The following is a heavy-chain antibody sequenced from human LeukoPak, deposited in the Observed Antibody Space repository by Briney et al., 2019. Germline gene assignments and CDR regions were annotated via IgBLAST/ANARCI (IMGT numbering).Heavy chain of an antibody. J-gene: IGHJ4*02. CDR3: ARVDYGDYVPHFDY. D-gene: IGHD4-17*01. CDR1: GYTFTSYY. V-gene: IGHV1-46*01. CDR2: INPSGGST. Sequence: ASVKVSCKASGYTFTSYYMHWVRQAPGQGLEWMGIINPSGGSTSYAQKFQGRVTMTRNTSISTAYMELSSLRSEDTAVYYCARVDYGDYVPHFDYWGQGTLVTVSS.